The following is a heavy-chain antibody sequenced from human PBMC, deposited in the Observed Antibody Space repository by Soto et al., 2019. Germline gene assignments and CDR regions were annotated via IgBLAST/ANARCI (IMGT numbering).Heavy chain of an antibody. D-gene: IGHD1-26*01. CDR1: GYTFTSYY. CDR3: NRQSSIDTTASFDS. CDR2: INPSGGST. J-gene: IGHJ4*02. Sequence: QVQLVQSGAEVKKPGASVKVSCKASGYTFTSYYMHWVRQAPGQGLEWMGIINPSGGSTSYAQKCKSRVTMTRDTATRTVYKELSSLRSEDTAVDNCNRQSSIDTTASFDSWGQGNMVKVSS. V-gene: IGHV1-46*01.